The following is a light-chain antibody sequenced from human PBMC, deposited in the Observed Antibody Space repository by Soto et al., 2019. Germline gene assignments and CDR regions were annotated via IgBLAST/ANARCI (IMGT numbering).Light chain of an antibody. CDR2: DAS. V-gene: IGKV3-20*01. CDR3: QQYSSSRT. Sequence: EIVLTQSPATLSLSPGERATLSCRASQSVSSSLAWYQQKPGQSPRLVIYDASKRATGIPDRFSGSGSETDFTLTITRLEPEDFAVYYCQQYSSSRTFGQGTKVDIK. CDR1: QSVSSS. J-gene: IGKJ1*01.